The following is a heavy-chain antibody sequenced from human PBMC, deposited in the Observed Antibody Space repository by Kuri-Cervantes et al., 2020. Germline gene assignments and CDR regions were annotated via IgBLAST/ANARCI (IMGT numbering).Heavy chain of an antibody. CDR1: GFTFRNYV. V-gene: IGHV3-30*03. Sequence: GESLKISCAASGFTFRNYVMHWVRRAPGKGLEWVAVISYDGRNKYYADSVKGRFTVSRDNSKNTLYLQMNSLRAEDTAVYYCARQRYRGPFACWGQGNRVNGSS. CDR2: ISYDGRNK. J-gene: IGHJ4*02. CDR3: ARQRYRGPFAC. D-gene: IGHD3-9*01.